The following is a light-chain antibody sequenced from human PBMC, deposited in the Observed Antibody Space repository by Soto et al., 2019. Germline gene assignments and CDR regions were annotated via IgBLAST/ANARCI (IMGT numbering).Light chain of an antibody. Sequence: QSALTQPASVSGSPGQSITISCTGSSSDVGSYNLVSWYQQYPGKAPNLMIYEVSKWPSGVSNRFSGSKSGNTASLTISGLQAEDEADYYCCSYAGGRSWVFGGGTQLTVL. CDR2: EVS. CDR3: CSYAGGRSWV. CDR1: SSDVGSYNL. J-gene: IGLJ3*02. V-gene: IGLV2-23*02.